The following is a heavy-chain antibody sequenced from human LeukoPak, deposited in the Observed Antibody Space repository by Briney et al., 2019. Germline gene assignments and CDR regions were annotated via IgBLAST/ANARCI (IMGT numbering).Heavy chain of an antibody. CDR1: GDSIGTYF. CDR2: VYDGGRT. V-gene: IGHV4-4*07. J-gene: IGHJ3*02. Sequence: SETLSLTCTVSGDSIGTYFWNWIRQSAGEGLEWNGHVYDGGRTNYNPSLKGRVTISVDTSRNLFPLRLSSVTAADTAIYYCARDFVETGVVGFDMWGQGTMVTVSS. D-gene: IGHD2-8*02. CDR3: ARDFVETGVVGFDM.